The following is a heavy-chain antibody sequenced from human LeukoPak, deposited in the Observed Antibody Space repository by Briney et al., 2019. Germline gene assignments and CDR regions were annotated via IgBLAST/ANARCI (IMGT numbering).Heavy chain of an antibody. CDR3: VRGSHVDAAVAHFDC. D-gene: IGHD5-18*01. CDR2: ISSSSII. V-gene: IGHV3-48*04. CDR1: GFTFSSYS. J-gene: IGHJ4*02. Sequence: GGSLRLSCAASGFTFSSYSMNWVRQAPGKGLEWVAYISSSSIINYADSVKGRFTISRDNAKNSLYLQMNSLRAEDTAVYYCVRGSHVDAAVAHFDCWGQGTLATVSS.